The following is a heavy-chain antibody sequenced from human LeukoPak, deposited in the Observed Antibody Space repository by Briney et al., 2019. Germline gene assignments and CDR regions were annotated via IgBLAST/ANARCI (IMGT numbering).Heavy chain of an antibody. J-gene: IGHJ4*02. D-gene: IGHD6-13*01. CDR1: GYTFTSYW. V-gene: IGHV5-51*01. Sequence: GESLKISCKGSGYTFTSYWIAWVRQMPGKGLEWMGIIYPGDSDTRYSPSFQGQVTISADKSITTAYLQWSSLKASDTAMYYCARRYSSSWAIDYWGQGALVTVSS. CDR2: IYPGDSDT. CDR3: ARRYSSSWAIDY.